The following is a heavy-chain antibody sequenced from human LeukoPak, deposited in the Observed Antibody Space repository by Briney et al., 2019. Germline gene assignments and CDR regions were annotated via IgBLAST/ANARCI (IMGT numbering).Heavy chain of an antibody. J-gene: IGHJ6*02. D-gene: IGHD1-1*01. CDR2: IYYGGRT. V-gene: IGHV4-39*01. CDR3: ARAQLNLLVDFGMDV. CDR1: GDFISSSAYY. Sequence: SETLSLTCAVSGDFISSSAYYWGWLRQPPGKGLEWIASIYYGGRTYYNPSLKSPVTIFVDTAKSQFSLKLNSVTAADTAVYYCARAQLNLLVDFGMDVWGQGTTVTVSS.